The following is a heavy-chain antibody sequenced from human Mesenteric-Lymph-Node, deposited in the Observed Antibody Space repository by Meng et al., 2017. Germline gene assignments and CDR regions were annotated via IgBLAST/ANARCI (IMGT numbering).Heavy chain of an antibody. CDR3: ARDRSGIAVAGTSGY. CDR1: GFTFNGHH. J-gene: IGHJ4*02. CDR2: ISAYNGNT. D-gene: IGHD6-19*01. Sequence: ASVKVSCKASGFTFNGHHLHWVRQAPGQGLEWMGWISAYNGNTNYAQKLQGRVTMTTDTSTSTAYMELRSLRSDDTAVYYCARDRSGIAVAGTSGYWGQGTLVTVSS. V-gene: IGHV1-18*04.